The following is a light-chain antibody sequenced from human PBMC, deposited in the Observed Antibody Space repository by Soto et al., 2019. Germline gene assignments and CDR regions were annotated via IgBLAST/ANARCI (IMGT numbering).Light chain of an antibody. CDR3: QQYGSSPTYS. J-gene: IGKJ2*03. CDR1: QSVDSRY. Sequence: DIVLTQSPGTLSLSPGERATLSCRASQSVDSRYLAWYQQKPGQAPRLVIHAVSRRATGIPDRFSGSGSGTDFTLTISRLEPEDFAEYYCQQYGSSPTYSFGQGTKLEIK. V-gene: IGKV3-20*01. CDR2: AVS.